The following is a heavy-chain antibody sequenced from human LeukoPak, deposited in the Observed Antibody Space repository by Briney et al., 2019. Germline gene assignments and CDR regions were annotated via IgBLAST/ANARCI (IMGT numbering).Heavy chain of an antibody. J-gene: IGHJ4*02. D-gene: IGHD2-15*01. CDR3: ATFGYCSGGSCYSFDY. CDR2: FDPEDGET. CDR1: GYTLTELS. Sequence: ASVKVSCKVSGYTLTELSMHWVRQAPGKGLEWMGGFDPEDGETIYAQKFQGRVTMTEDTSTDTAYMELSSLRSEDTAVYYCATFGYCSGGSCYSFDYWGQGTLVTVSS. V-gene: IGHV1-24*01.